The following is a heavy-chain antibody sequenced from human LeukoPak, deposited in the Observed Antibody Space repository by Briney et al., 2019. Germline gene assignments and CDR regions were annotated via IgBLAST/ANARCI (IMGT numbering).Heavy chain of an antibody. D-gene: IGHD3-10*01. CDR3: ARVGPDNWFQGSIDY. Sequence: SETLSLTCTVSGGSISYYYWSWIRQPPGKGLEWIGYIYYSGSTNYNPSLKSRVTIAVDTSKNQFSLKLSSVTAADTALYYCARVGPDNWFQGSIDYWGQGTLVTVSS. J-gene: IGHJ4*02. CDR1: GGSISYYY. CDR2: IYYSGST. V-gene: IGHV4-59*01.